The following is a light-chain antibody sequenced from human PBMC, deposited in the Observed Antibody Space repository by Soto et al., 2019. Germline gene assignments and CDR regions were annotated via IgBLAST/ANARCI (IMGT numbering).Light chain of an antibody. CDR1: QSVSSN. CDR3: QQYNNWPPSIT. CDR2: GAF. Sequence: EIVMTQSPATLSVSPGERATLSCRASQSVSSNLAWYQQKPGQAPRLLIYGAFTRATGIPARFSGSGSGTEFTRTISSLQSEDFAVYYCQQYNNWPPSITFGQGTRLEIK. J-gene: IGKJ5*01. V-gene: IGKV3-15*01.